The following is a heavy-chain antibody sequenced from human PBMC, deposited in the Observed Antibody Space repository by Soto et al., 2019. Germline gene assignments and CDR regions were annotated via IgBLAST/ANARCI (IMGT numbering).Heavy chain of an antibody. CDR2: IYSGGST. J-gene: IGHJ6*02. Sequence: SGGSLRLSCAASGFTVSSNYMSWVRQAPGKGLEWVSVIYSGGSTYYADSVKGRFTISRDNSKNTLYLQMNSLRAEDTAVYYCARVVLSDYYYYGMDVWGQGTTVTV. CDR3: ARVVLSDYYYYGMDV. CDR1: GFTVSSNY. V-gene: IGHV3-53*01. D-gene: IGHD2-8*01.